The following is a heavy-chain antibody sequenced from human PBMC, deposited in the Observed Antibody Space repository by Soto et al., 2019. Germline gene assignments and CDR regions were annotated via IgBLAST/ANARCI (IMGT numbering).Heavy chain of an antibody. D-gene: IGHD3-16*01. CDR3: ASAWGYYFDE. J-gene: IGHJ4*02. CDR2: IYHSGST. Sequence: SETLSLTCTVSGGSISSYYWSWIRQPPGKGLEWIGDIYHSGSTNYNPSLKSRVTISVDTSKNQFSLKLSSVTAADTAVYYCASAWGYYFDEWGQGTLVTVSS. V-gene: IGHV4-59*12. CDR1: GGSISSYY.